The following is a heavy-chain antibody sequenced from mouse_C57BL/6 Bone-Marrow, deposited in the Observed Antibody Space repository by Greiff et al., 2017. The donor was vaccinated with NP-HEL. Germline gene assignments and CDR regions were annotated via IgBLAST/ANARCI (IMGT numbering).Heavy chain of an antibody. Sequence: VTLKVSGPGILQPSQTLSLTCSFSGFSLSTFGMGVGWIRQPSGKGLEWLAHIWWDDDKYYNPALKSRLTISKVTSKNQVFLKIANVDTADTATYYWARITTTVVYFDYWGQGTTLTVSS. CDR2: IWWDDDK. V-gene: IGHV8-8*01. CDR1: GFSLSTFGMG. J-gene: IGHJ2*01. CDR3: ARITTTVVYFDY. D-gene: IGHD1-1*01.